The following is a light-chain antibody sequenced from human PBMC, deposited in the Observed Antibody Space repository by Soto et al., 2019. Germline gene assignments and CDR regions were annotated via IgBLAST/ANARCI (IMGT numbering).Light chain of an antibody. CDR3: GSFTSSSTWV. CDR2: QVS. V-gene: IGLV2-14*01. J-gene: IGLJ3*02. Sequence: QSALTQPASVSGSPGQSITLSCTGTSSDVGGYKYVSWYQQHPGKAPKLMISQVSNRPSGVSDRFSGSKSGNTASLTISGLQAEDEADYYCGSFTSSSTWVFGGGTQLTVL. CDR1: SSDVGGYKY.